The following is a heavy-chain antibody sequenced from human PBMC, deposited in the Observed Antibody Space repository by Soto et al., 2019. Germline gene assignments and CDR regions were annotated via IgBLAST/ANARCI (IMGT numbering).Heavy chain of an antibody. CDR1: GFIFSNYA. D-gene: IGHD2-2*01. V-gene: IGHV3-23*01. Sequence: EVQLLDSGGGLVQPGGSLRLSCAASGFIFSNYAMSWVRQAPGKGLEWVSAISGSGGDTFYVGSVKGRFTISRDNSKNTLSLQMNSLRAEDTATYYCAKDAGRGGGSAFDCWGLGTLVTVSS. CDR3: AKDAGRGGGSAFDC. CDR2: ISGSGGDT. J-gene: IGHJ4*02.